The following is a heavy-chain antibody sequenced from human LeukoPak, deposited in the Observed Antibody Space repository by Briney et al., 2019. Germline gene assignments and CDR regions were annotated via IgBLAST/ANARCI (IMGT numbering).Heavy chain of an antibody. J-gene: IGHJ1*01. CDR3: AKAVAGLIGDFQH. CDR2: ISDSGGST. Sequence: GGSLRLSCAASGFTFSSYVMSWVRQAPGKGLEWVSTISDSGGSTYHADSVKGRFAISRDNSKSTLFLQMNSLRADDTAVYYCAKAVAGLIGDFQHWGQGTQVTVSS. CDR1: GFTFSSYV. V-gene: IGHV3-23*01. D-gene: IGHD6-19*01.